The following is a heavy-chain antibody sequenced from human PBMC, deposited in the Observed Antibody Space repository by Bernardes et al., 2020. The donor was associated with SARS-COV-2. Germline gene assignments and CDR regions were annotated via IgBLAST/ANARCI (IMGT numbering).Heavy chain of an antibody. J-gene: IGHJ6*02. CDR3: ARSPPLYYDFWSGPTFGMDV. Sequence: GGSLRLSCAASGFTVSSTYMSWVRQAPGKGLEWVSVIYSGGSTYYADSVKGRFTISRDNSKNTLYLQMNSLRAEDTAVYYCARSPPLYYDFWSGPTFGMDVWGQGTTVTVSS. CDR1: GFTVSSTY. D-gene: IGHD3-3*01. V-gene: IGHV3-53*01. CDR2: IYSGGST.